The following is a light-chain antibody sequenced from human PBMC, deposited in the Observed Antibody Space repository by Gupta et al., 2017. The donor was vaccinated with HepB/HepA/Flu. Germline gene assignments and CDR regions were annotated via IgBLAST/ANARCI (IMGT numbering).Light chain of an antibody. CDR2: RDN. CDR1: SSNIGTNI. J-gene: IGLJ2*01. V-gene: IGLV1-44*01. CDR3: ATWDDSLNGVL. Sequence: QSVLTQPPSASGTHGQRVTISCSGSSSNIGTNIVNWYQQLPGTAPKLLIYRDNRRPSGVPDRFSGSKSGTSASLAISGLQSEDEADYYCATWDDSLNGVLFGGGTKLTV.